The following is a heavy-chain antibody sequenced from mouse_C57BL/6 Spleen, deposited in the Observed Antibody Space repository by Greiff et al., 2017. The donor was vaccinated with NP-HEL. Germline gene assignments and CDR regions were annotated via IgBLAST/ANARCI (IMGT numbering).Heavy chain of an antibody. CDR2: IDPSDSYT. Sequence: VQLQQPGAELVRPGTSVKLSCKASGYTFTSYWMHWVKQRPGQGLEWIGVIDPSDSYTNYNQKFRGKATLTVDTSSSTAYMQLSSLTSEDSAVYYGARNLFDYWGQGTTLTVSS. CDR1: GYTFTSYW. CDR3: ARNLFDY. V-gene: IGHV1-59*01. J-gene: IGHJ2*01.